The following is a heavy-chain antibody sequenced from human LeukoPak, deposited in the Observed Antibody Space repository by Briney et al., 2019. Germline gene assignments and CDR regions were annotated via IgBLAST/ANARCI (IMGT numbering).Heavy chain of an antibody. CDR2: INHDGSVK. V-gene: IGHV3-7*01. Sequence: GGSLRLSCVASGFTFSSSWMAWVRQAPGKGLQWVANINHDGSVKNYVGSVKGRFAISRDNAQNSFYLQINSLETDDTAVYYCAKDSYSKGDYWGQGTLVTVSS. CDR1: GFTFSSSW. D-gene: IGHD4-4*01. CDR3: AKDSYSKGDY. J-gene: IGHJ4*02.